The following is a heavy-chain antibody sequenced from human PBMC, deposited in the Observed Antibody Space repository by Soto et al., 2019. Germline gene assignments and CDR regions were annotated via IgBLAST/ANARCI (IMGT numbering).Heavy chain of an antibody. Sequence: ASETLSLTCSVSGASIRSYYWHWIRQPPGKGLEWIGYVYTSDYTRYSSSLKSRVTISVDTSKSQFYLRLNSVTAANTAVYYGGVLVCHPLDFFFVNGIDDWGQGPTVTVSS. CDR3: GVLVCHPLDFFFVNGIDD. CDR1: GASIRSYY. D-gene: IGHD3-3*01. J-gene: IGHJ6*02. CDR2: VYTSDYT. V-gene: IGHV4-59*03.